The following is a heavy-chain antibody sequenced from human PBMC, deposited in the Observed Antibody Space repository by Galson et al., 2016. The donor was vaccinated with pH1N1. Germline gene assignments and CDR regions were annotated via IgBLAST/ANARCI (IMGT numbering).Heavy chain of an antibody. CDR2: IAYDGSHQ. Sequence: SLRLSCAASGFTFSSYAMHWVRQAPGKGLEWLGVIAYDGSHQDYADSVKGRITISRDNSRNTLYVQMNSLRTEDTAVYYCARERTSVVARFLDYWGQGTLVTVPS. D-gene: IGHD4-23*01. CDR3: ARERTSVVARFLDY. V-gene: IGHV3-30*04. J-gene: IGHJ4*02. CDR1: GFTFSSYA.